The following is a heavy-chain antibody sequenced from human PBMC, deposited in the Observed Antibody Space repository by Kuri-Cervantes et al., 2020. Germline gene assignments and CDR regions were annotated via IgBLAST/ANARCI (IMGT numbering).Heavy chain of an antibody. D-gene: IGHD3-3*01. Sequence: GESLKISCAASGFTFSSYGMHWVRQAPGKGLEWVAVISYDGSNKYYADSVKGRFTISRDNSKNTLYLQMNSLRAEDTAVYYCAKALSGAIFGVVRYGMDVWGQGTTVTVSS. CDR3: AKALSGAIFGVVRYGMDV. V-gene: IGHV3-30*18. CDR1: GFTFSSYG. CDR2: ISYDGSNK. J-gene: IGHJ6*02.